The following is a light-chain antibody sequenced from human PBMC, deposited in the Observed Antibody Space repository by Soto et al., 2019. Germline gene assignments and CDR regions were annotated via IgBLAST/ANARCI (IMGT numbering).Light chain of an antibody. CDR1: SSNIGSNP. CDR3: AAWDDSLEGVV. CDR2: TNN. Sequence: QSVLTQPPSASGTPGQRVTISCSGSSSNIGSNPVSWYQHLPGTAPKVLIFTNNQRPSGVPDRVSGSKSGTSASLAISGLRSEDEAYYYCAAWDDSLEGVVLGGGTKLTVL. J-gene: IGLJ3*02. V-gene: IGLV1-44*01.